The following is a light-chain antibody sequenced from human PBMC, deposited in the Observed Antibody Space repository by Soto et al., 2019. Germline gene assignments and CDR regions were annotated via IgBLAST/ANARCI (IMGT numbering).Light chain of an antibody. Sequence: QSVLTQPPSVSEAPGQRVTISCTGSSSNIGAGYEAHWYQQVPGTAPKLLIYENNNRPSGVPDRFSGSKSGTSASLAITGRQAEDEDEDYCQSYDSSLSGYVFGTGTKLTVL. CDR1: SSNIGAGYE. J-gene: IGLJ1*01. V-gene: IGLV1-40*01. CDR3: QSYDSSLSGYV. CDR2: ENN.